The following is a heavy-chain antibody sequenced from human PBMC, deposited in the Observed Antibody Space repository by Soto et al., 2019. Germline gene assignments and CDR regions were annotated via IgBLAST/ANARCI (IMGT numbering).Heavy chain of an antibody. CDR2: IYWDDDK. V-gene: IGHV2-5*02. D-gene: IGHD4-17*01. CDR3: AHMTTMTPLGDY. Sequence: QITLKESGPTLVKPTQTLTLTCTFSGFSLSTSGVGVGWIRQPPGKALEWLALIYWDDDKRYSPSLKSRLTITKGTSKNQVVLTMTNMDPVDTATYFCAHMTTMTPLGDYWGQGTLVTVSS. CDR1: GFSLSTSGVG. J-gene: IGHJ4*02.